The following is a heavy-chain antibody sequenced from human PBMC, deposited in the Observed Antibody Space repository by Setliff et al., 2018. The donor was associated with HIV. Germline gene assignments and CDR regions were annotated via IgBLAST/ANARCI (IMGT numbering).Heavy chain of an antibody. D-gene: IGHD4-17*01. CDR2: VDQDESKK. CDR3: ARGLSYSDDGYDGFDV. J-gene: IGHJ3*01. Sequence: ETLSLTCTVSGGSISSSSYYWGWIRQAPGKGLEWVANVDQDESKKYYVESVEGRFTISRDNAKNTLYLQMNSLRAEDTAVYFCARGLSYSDDGYDGFDVWGQGTLVTVSS. CDR1: GGSISSSSYY. V-gene: IGHV3-7*01.